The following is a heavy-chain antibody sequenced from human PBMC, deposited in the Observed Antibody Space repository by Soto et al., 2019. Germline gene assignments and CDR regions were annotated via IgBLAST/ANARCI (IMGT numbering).Heavy chain of an antibody. J-gene: IGHJ6*02. CDR3: AREALQNAAAGDYYGMDV. D-gene: IGHD6-13*01. CDR1: GGSISSSSYY. CDR2: IYYSGST. V-gene: IGHV4-39*02. Sequence: SETLSLTCTVSGGSISSSSYYWGWIRQPPGKGLEWIGSIYYSGSTYYNPSLKSRVTISVDTSKNQFSLKLSSVTAADTAVYYCAREALQNAAAGDYYGMDVWGQGTTVTVSS.